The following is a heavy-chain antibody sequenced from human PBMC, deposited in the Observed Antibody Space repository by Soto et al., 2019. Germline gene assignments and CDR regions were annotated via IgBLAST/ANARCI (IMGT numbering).Heavy chain of an antibody. CDR1: GFTFSDYY. CDR2: ISSSGSTI. J-gene: IGHJ4*02. D-gene: IGHD3-10*01. Sequence: GSLRLSCAASGFTFSDYYMSWIRQAPGKGLEWVSYISSSGSTIYYADSVKGRFTISRDNAKNSLYLQMNSLRAEDTAVYYCASRSITMVRGVQTFDYWGQGTLVTVSS. V-gene: IGHV3-11*01. CDR3: ASRSITMVRGVQTFDY.